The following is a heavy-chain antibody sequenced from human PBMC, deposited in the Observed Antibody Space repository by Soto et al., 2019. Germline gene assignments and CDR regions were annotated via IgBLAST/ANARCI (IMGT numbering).Heavy chain of an antibody. Sequence: ASVKVSCKASGYTFTSYAMHWVRQAPGQRLEWMGWINAGNGNTKYSQKFQGRVTITRDTSASTAYMELSSLRSEDTAVYYCARDLTGIAVARFDYWGQGTLVTVSS. V-gene: IGHV1-3*01. CDR3: ARDLTGIAVARFDY. J-gene: IGHJ4*02. D-gene: IGHD6-19*01. CDR2: INAGNGNT. CDR1: GYTFTSYA.